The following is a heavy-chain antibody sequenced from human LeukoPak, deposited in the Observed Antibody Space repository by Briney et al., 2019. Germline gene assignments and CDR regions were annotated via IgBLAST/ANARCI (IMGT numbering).Heavy chain of an antibody. CDR2: INHSGST. J-gene: IGHJ6*03. V-gene: IGHV4-34*01. CDR3: ARAMYHWNYALGYYMDV. CDR1: GGSFSGYY. D-gene: IGHD1-7*01. Sequence: SENLSLTCAVYGGSFSGYYWSWIRQPPGKGLEWIGEINHSGSTNYNPSLKSRVTISVDTSKNQFSLKLSSVTAADTAVYYCARAMYHWNYALGYYMDVWGKGTTVTVSS.